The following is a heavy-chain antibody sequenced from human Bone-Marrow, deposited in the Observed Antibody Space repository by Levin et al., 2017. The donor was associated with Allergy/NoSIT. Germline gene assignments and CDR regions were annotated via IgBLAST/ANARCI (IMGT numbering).Heavy chain of an antibody. CDR2: IDPTSAWR. D-gene: IGHD5-12*01. CDR1: GFIFSSYT. CDR3: ARSLPSPNSYERYAFDI. V-gene: IGHV3-21*01. J-gene: IGHJ3*02. Sequence: GGSLRLSCAASGFIFSSYTMHWVRQAPGKGLEWVSSIDPTSAWRYYADSLKGRFTISRDNAKNSLYLQMNSLRAEDTAVYYCARSLPSPNSYERYAFDIWGQGTVVTVSS.